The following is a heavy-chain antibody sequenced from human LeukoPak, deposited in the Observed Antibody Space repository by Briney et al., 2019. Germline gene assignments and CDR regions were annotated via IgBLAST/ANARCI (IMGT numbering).Heavy chain of an antibody. J-gene: IGHJ5*02. CDR3: AEGDPPARREGVLGVVIHPRSNWFDP. Sequence: SETLSLTCAVYGGSFSGYYWSWIRQPPGKGLEWIGEINHSGSTNYNPSLKSRVTISVDTSKNQFSLKLSSVTAADTAVYYCAEGDPPARREGVLGVVIHPRSNWFDPWGQGTLVTVSS. CDR2: INHSGST. V-gene: IGHV4-34*01. CDR1: GGSFSGYY. D-gene: IGHD3-3*01.